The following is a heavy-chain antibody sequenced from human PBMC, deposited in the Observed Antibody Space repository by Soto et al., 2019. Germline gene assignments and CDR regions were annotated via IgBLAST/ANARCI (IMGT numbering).Heavy chain of an antibody. Sequence: SETLSLTCDVSGDSISTSSYYWGWIRQPPGKGLEWIASIYYSGATYYNPSLQSRVTISVDTSNNRFSLTLSSVTAADTAVYYCARVRLLWNWFDPWGQGTLVTVSS. CDR2: IYYSGAT. CDR1: GDSISTSSYY. CDR3: ARVRLLWNWFDP. D-gene: IGHD3-10*01. J-gene: IGHJ5*02. V-gene: IGHV4-39*02.